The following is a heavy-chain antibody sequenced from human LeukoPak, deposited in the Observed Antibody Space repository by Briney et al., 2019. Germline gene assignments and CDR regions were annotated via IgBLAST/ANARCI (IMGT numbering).Heavy chain of an antibody. J-gene: IGHJ6*02. CDR3: ARVGGGSMDV. D-gene: IGHD3-10*01. V-gene: IGHV4-31*03. Sequence: SETLSLTCTVPGGSISSGGYYWSWIRQHPGKGLEYIGYIYYSGSTYYNPSLKSRVTMSVDTSKNHFPLKLSSVTAADTAVYYCARVGGGSMDVWGQGTTVTVSS. CDR2: IYYSGST. CDR1: GGSISSGGYY.